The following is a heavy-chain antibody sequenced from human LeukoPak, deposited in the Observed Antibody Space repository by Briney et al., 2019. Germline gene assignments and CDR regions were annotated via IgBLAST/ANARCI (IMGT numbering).Heavy chain of an antibody. CDR2: ISGDGSST. CDR3: ARGVLVQAFVL. J-gene: IGHJ3*01. D-gene: IGHD1-1*01. CDR1: GFTFSSYW. Sequence: PGGSLRLSCAASGFTFSSYWMHWVRQAPGKGLVWVSRISGDGSSTTYADAVKGRFTISRDNAKNTLYLQMSSLRAEDTAVYYCARGVLVQAFVLWDQGTMDTV. V-gene: IGHV3-74*01.